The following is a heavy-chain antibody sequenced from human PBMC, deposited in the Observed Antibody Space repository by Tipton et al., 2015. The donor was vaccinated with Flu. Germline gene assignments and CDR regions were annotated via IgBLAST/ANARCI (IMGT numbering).Heavy chain of an antibody. CDR3: ARVRSWSGKSTAAIDY. V-gene: IGHV4-31*03. Sequence: LRLSCTVSGDSISSGGYYWSWIRQHPGKGLEWIGNIYYGGSTYYNPSLKSRVTISVDTSKNQFSLKLSSVTAADTAVYYCARVRSWSGKSTAAIDYWGQGTLVTVSS. CDR2: IYYGGST. D-gene: IGHD3-3*01. J-gene: IGHJ4*02. CDR1: GDSISSGGYY.